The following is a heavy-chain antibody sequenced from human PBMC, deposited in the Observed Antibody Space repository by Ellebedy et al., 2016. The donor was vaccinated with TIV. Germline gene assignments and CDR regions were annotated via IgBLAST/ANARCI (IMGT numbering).Heavy chain of an antibody. CDR2: IYYSGST. D-gene: IGHD4-23*01. J-gene: IGHJ6*04. CDR3: AREGRGNSAGMDV. Sequence: MPSETLSFTCTVSGGSISNYYWSRIRQPPGKGLEWIGYIYYSGSTNYNPSLESRVTISVDTSKNQFSLKLSSVTAADTAVYYCAREGRGNSAGMDVWGKGTTVTVSS. V-gene: IGHV4-59*01. CDR1: GGSISNYY.